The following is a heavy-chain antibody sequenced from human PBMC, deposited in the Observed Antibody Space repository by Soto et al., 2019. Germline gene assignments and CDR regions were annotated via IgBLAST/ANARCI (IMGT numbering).Heavy chain of an antibody. D-gene: IGHD3-3*01. CDR2: INAGNGNT. J-gene: IGHJ6*02. CDR3: ARLALYYDFWSGPYYYYGMDV. Sequence: ASVKVSCKASGYTFTSYAMHWVRQAPGQRLEWMGWINAGNGNTKYSQKFQGRVTITRDTSASTAYMELSSLRSEDTAVYYCARLALYYDFWSGPYYYYGMDVWGQGTTVTVSS. V-gene: IGHV1-3*01. CDR1: GYTFTSYA.